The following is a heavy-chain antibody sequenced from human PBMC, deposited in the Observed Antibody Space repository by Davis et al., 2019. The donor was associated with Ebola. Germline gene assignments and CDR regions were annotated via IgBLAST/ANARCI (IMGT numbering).Heavy chain of an antibody. Sequence: GESLKISCAASGFTFSSYSMNWVRQAPGKGLEWVSGIGVSGGSTYADSVKGRFTISRDNSQNTVYLQMTGLRAEDTAIYYCAKYITTSPSRYFDPWGQGTLVTVSS. V-gene: IGHV3-23*01. CDR2: IGVSGGST. CDR1: GFTFSSYS. D-gene: IGHD1-1*01. CDR3: AKYITTSPSRYFDP. J-gene: IGHJ5*02.